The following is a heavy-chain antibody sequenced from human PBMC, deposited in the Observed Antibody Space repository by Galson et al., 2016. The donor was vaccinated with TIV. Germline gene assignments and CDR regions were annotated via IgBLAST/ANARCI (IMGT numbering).Heavy chain of an antibody. Sequence: SLRLSCAASGFNFRSDGMHWVRQAPGRGLEWVAFVWYDGGNIHYADAVKGRFIISRDNSKNTLYLQMNSLRVEDTAVYYCARDRGFSSWSWTFNSWGQGTLVTVS. J-gene: IGHJ5*01. V-gene: IGHV3-33*01. CDR2: VWYDGGNI. D-gene: IGHD6-6*01. CDR1: GFNFRSDG. CDR3: ARDRGFSSWSWTFNS.